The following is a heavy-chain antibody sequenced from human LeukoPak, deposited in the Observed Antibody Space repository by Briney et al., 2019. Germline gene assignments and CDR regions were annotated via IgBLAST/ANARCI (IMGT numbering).Heavy chain of an antibody. CDR1: GFTFSSYA. V-gene: IGHV3-23*01. J-gene: IGHJ4*02. CDR3: ARDGESGGGYYEGYYFDY. Sequence: GGSLRLSCAASGFTFSSYAMSWVRQAPGKGLEWVSAISGSGGSTYYADSVKGRFTISRDNSKNTLYLQMNSLRAEDTAVYYCARDGESGGGYYEGYYFDYWGQGTLVTVSS. CDR2: ISGSGGST. D-gene: IGHD3-22*01.